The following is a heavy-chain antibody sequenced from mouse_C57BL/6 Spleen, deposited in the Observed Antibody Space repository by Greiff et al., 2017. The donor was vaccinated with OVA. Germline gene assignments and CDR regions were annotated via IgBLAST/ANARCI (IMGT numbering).Heavy chain of an antibody. CDR2: ISYDGSN. V-gene: IGHV3-6*01. CDR1: GYSITSGYY. Sequence: ESGPGLVKPSQSLSLTCSVTGYSITSGYYWNWIRQFPGNKLEWMGYISYDGSNNYNPSLKNRISITRDTSKNQFFLKLNSVTTEDTATYYCAREGITTVVADYFDYWGQGTTLTVSS. D-gene: IGHD1-1*01. J-gene: IGHJ2*01. CDR3: AREGITTVVADYFDY.